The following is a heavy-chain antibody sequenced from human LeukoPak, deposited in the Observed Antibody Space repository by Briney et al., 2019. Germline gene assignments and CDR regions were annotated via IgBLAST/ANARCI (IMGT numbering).Heavy chain of an antibody. D-gene: IGHD6-19*01. CDR1: GFTFSSYA. V-gene: IGHV3-23*01. J-gene: IGHJ5*02. CDR2: ISGSGGST. Sequence: PGGSLRLSCAASGFTFSSYAMSWVRQAPGKGLEWVSAISGSGGSTYYADSVKGRFTISRDNSKNTLYLQMNSLRAEDTAVYYCAKLSGPSSGWPWNWFDPWGQGTLVTVSS. CDR3: AKLSGPSSGWPWNWFDP.